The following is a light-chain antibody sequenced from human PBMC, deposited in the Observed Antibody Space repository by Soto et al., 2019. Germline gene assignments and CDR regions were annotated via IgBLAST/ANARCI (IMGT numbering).Light chain of an antibody. Sequence: QSVLTQPPSVSAAPGQKVTISCSGSSSNIGNNYVSWYQQLPGTAPKLLIYENNKRPSGIPDRFSGSKSDTSATLGITGLQTGDEADYYCGTWDSSLSANWVFGGGNKVTVL. V-gene: IGLV1-51*02. CDR3: GTWDSSLSANWV. CDR1: SSNIGNNY. CDR2: ENN. J-gene: IGLJ3*02.